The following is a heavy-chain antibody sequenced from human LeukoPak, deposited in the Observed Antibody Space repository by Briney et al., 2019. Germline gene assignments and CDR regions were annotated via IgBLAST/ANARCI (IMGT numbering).Heavy chain of an antibody. CDR3: ARSSSYFTYFDL. CDR2: MSSTGNTI. CDR1: GFTLRDYH. Sequence: GGSLRLSCAASGFTLRDYHMSWIRQAPGKGLEWISYMSSTGNTIYYAESVKGRFTVSGDSANNSISLQMTSLRAEDAAVYYCARSSSYFTYFDLWGRDTLVTVYS. V-gene: IGHV3-11*04. D-gene: IGHD2/OR15-2a*01. J-gene: IGHJ2*01.